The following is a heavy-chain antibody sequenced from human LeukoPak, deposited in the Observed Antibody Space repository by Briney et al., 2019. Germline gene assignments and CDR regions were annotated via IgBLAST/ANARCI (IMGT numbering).Heavy chain of an antibody. CDR3: ARDGPLEWLLYYFDY. J-gene: IGHJ4*02. CDR1: GYTFTGYY. Sequence: GASVKVSCKASGYTFTGYYLHWVRQAPGQGLEWMGRINPNSGGTNYAQKFQGRVTMTRDTSISTAYMELSRLRSDDTAVYYCARDGPLEWLLYYFDYWGQGTLVTVSS. D-gene: IGHD3-3*01. V-gene: IGHV1-2*06. CDR2: INPNSGGT.